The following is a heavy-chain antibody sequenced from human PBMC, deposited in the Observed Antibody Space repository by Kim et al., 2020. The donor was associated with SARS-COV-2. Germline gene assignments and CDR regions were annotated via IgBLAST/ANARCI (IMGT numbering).Heavy chain of an antibody. CDR2: IFGSGHGT. J-gene: IGHJ2*01. D-gene: IGHD2-2*01. V-gene: IGHV3-23*01. CDR3: AKNVHLTSVTFLWYFDL. Sequence: GGSLRLSCVASRFTFSSSAMTWVRQAPGKGLEWVSTIFGSGHGTYYSYSVRGRFFVSRDNSKNTLYLQMDNLRADDTAIYYCAKNVHLTSVTFLWYFDLWGRGTSVTVSS. CDR1: RFTFSSSA.